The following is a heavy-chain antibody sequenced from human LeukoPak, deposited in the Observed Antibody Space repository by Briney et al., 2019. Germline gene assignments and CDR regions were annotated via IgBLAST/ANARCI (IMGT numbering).Heavy chain of an antibody. CDR3: ARLGYCSGGSCYPLPPDY. CDR1: GGSISSSSYY. D-gene: IGHD2-15*01. J-gene: IGHJ4*02. CDR2: IYYSGST. Sequence: PSETLSLTCTVSGGSISSSSYYWGWIRQPPGKGLEWIGSIYYSGSTYYNPSLKSRVTISVDTSKNQFSLKLSSVTAADTAVYYCARLGYCSGGSCYPLPPDYWGQGTLVTVSS. V-gene: IGHV4-39*01.